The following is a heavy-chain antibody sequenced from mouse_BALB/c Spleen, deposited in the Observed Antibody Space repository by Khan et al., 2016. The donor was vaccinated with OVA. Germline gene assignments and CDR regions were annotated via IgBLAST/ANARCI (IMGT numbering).Heavy chain of an antibody. Sequence: VQLKESGPSLVKPSQTLSLTCSVTGDSITSGYWNWIRKFPGNKLEYMGYISYSGSTYYNPSLKSRISINRDKSKNQYNLPFNSVPPEATATFYCARYVYDYDGAFAYWGQGTLVTVSA. CDR1: GDSITSGY. D-gene: IGHD2-4*01. V-gene: IGHV3-8*02. CDR2: ISYSGST. CDR3: ARYVYDYDGAFAY. J-gene: IGHJ3*01.